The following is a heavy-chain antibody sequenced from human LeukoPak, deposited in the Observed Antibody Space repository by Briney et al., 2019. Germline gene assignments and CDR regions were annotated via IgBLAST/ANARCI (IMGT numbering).Heavy chain of an antibody. Sequence: TGGSLRLSCAASGFTFSSYWMSWVRQAPGKGLEWVANIKQDVSEKYYVDSVKGRFTISRDNAKNSLYLQMNSLRAEDTAVYYCARVGRKLRVVDIVRKKETGYYYYMDVWGKGTTVTVSS. CDR1: GFTFSSYW. CDR3: ARVGRKLRVVDIVRKKETGYYYYMDV. CDR2: IKQDVSEK. V-gene: IGHV3-7*01. J-gene: IGHJ6*03. D-gene: IGHD2-15*01.